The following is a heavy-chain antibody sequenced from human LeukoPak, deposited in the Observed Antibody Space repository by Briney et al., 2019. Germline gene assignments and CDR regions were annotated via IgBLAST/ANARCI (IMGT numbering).Heavy chain of an antibody. CDR1: GFTFSSYS. V-gene: IGHV3-23*01. D-gene: IGHD3-10*01. CDR2: ISGSGGST. J-gene: IGHJ4*02. Sequence: PGGSLRLSCAASGFTFSSYSMSWVRQAPGKGLEWVSAISGSGGSTYYADSVKGRFTISRDNSKNTLYLQMNSLRAEDTAVYYCAKDSKGLWFGELSSSYFDYWGQGTLVTVSS. CDR3: AKDSKGLWFGELSSSYFDY.